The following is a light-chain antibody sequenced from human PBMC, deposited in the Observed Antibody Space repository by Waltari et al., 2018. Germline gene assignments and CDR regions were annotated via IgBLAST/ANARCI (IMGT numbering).Light chain of an antibody. CDR2: AAS. CDR3: QQSYSTPRFT. Sequence: DIQMTQSPSSLSASVGDRVTITCRASQRISSYLNWYQQKPGNAPKLLIYAASRLQSGVPSRFSGSGSGTEFTLTISSLQPEDFGTYYCQQSYSTPRFTFGPGTKVEIK. CDR1: QRISSY. V-gene: IGKV1-39*01. J-gene: IGKJ3*01.